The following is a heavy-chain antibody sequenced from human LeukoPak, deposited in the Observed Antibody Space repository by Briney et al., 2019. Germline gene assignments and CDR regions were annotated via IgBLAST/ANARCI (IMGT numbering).Heavy chain of an antibody. V-gene: IGHV3-30*18. D-gene: IGHD3-10*01. CDR1: GFTFSSYG. Sequence: GGSLRLSCAASGFTFSSYGMHWVRQAPGKGLEWVAVISYDGSNKYYADSVKGRFTISRDNSKNTLYLQMNSLRAEDTAVYYRAKFSGPFDYWGQGTLVTVSS. CDR3: AKFSGPFDY. J-gene: IGHJ4*02. CDR2: ISYDGSNK.